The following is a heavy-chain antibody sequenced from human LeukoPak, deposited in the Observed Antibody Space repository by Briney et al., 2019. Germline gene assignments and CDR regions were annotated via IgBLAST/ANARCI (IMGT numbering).Heavy chain of an antibody. V-gene: IGHV4-4*02. CDR3: ARGSNYYYMDV. CDR1: GGSISSSNW. CDR2: IYHSGST. Sequence: SETLSLTCAVSGGSISSSNWWSWVRQPPGQGLEWIGEIYHSGSTNYNPSLKSRVTISVDTSKNRFSLKLSSVTAADTAVYSCARGSNYYYMDVWGKGTTVTVSS. J-gene: IGHJ6*03.